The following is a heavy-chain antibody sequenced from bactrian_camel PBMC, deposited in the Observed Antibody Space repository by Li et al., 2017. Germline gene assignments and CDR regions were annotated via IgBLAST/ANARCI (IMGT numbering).Heavy chain of an antibody. Sequence: VQLVESGGDLVQPGGSLNLSCAASGYSFSSACLAWFRQAPGKEREGVAAIDTDLTTGYADSVKGRFTISKDNAKNTLYLQMNSLKPEDTAMYYCARARWAWIKCQARENGYMYWGQGTQVTVSS. CDR1: GYSFSSAC. CDR2: IDTDLTT. CDR3: ARARWAWIKCQARENGYMY. V-gene: IGHV3S26*01. J-gene: IGHJ4*01. D-gene: IGHD1*01.